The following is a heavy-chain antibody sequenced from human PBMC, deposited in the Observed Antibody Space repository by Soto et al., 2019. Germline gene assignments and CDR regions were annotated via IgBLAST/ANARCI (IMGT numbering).Heavy chain of an antibody. CDR1: RYTFSTYA. D-gene: IGHD5-12*01. CDR2: INAGNGNT. Sequence: QVQLVQSGAEVKKPGASVKVSCKASRYTFSTYAIHWVRQAPGQSLEWMGWINAGNGNTKYSQKFQGRVTITRDTSANTAYRGLSSLRSEDTAVYYWAREGEVAGGINFDYWGQGTLFTVSS. CDR3: AREGEVAGGINFDY. V-gene: IGHV1-3*01. J-gene: IGHJ4*02.